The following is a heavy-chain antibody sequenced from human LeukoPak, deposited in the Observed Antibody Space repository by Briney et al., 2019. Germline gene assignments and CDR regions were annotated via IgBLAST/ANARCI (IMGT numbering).Heavy chain of an antibody. J-gene: IGHJ4*02. D-gene: IGHD3-9*01. CDR2: ISSSSSTI. CDR3: AKDISTGYPSRYFDY. CDR1: GFTFSSYG. Sequence: GGSLRLSCAASGFTFSSYGMSWVRQAPGKGLEWVSYISSSSSTIYYADSVKGRFTISRDNAKNSLYLQMNSLRAEDTALYYCAKDISTGYPSRYFDYWGQGTLVTVSS. V-gene: IGHV3-48*04.